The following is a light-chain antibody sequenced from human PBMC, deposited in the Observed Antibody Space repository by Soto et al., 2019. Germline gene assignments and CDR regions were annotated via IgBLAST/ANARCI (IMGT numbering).Light chain of an antibody. CDR3: QQLNSYPRT. CDR2: AAS. J-gene: IGKJ5*01. Sequence: QFTHSPSFLSASALSTVTITCGASQAFSNYLAWYQQKPGRAPKLLIYAASTLQSGVPSRFSGSGSGTEFTLTISSLQPEDFATYYCQQLNSYPRTFGQGTRLEIK. CDR1: QAFSNY. V-gene: IGKV1-9*01.